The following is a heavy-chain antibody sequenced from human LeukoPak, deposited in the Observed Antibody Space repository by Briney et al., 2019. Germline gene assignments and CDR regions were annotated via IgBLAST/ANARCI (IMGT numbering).Heavy chain of an antibody. CDR2: IYYSGST. Sequence: SETLSLTCTVSGGSISSYYWSWIRQPPGKGLEWIGYIYYSGSTNYNPSLKSRVTISVDTSKNQFSLKPSSVTAADTAVYYCAMLRDFWSGYPPSGFDPWGQGTLVTVSS. D-gene: IGHD3-3*01. J-gene: IGHJ5*02. CDR3: AMLRDFWSGYPPSGFDP. CDR1: GGSISSYY. V-gene: IGHV4-59*01.